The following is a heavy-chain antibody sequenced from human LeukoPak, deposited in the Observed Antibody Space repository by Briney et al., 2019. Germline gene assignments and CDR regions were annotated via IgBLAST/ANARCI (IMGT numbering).Heavy chain of an antibody. CDR3: ARDLAVGIAAD. CDR2: IWYDGSNK. Sequence: PGRSLRLSCAASGFTFSSYGMHWVRQAPGKGLEWVAVIWYDGSNKYYADSVEGRFTISRDNSKNTLYLQMNSLRAEDTAVYYCARDLAVGIAADWGQGTLVTVSS. V-gene: IGHV3-33*01. CDR1: GFTFSSYG. J-gene: IGHJ4*02. D-gene: IGHD6-13*01.